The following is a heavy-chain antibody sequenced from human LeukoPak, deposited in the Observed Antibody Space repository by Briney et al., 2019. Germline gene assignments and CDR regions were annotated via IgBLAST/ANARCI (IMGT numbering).Heavy chain of an antibody. D-gene: IGHD3-22*01. V-gene: IGHV3-7*01. Sequence: HAGGSLRLSCAGSGFTFRSYWMSWVRQAPGKGLEWVANIKQDGSEKYYVDSVKGRFTISRDNAKNSLYLQMNSLRAEDTAVYYCAKDFGQITTMYYFDYWGQGTLDTVSS. CDR2: IKQDGSEK. CDR1: GFTFRSYW. CDR3: AKDFGQITTMYYFDY. J-gene: IGHJ4*02.